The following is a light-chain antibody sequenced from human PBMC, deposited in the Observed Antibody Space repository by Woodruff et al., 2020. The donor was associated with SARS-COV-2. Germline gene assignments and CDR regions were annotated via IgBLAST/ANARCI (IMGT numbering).Light chain of an antibody. J-gene: IGKJ2*01. V-gene: IGKV3-15*01. CDR1: QSVSSN. Sequence: ATLSVSPGARAPLSCRASQSVSSNVAWYQQKPGQGPRLLIYGASTRATGIPARFSGSGSGTEFTLTISSLQAEDVAVYYCLQYYSTLYTFG. CDR3: LQYYSTLYT. CDR2: GAS.